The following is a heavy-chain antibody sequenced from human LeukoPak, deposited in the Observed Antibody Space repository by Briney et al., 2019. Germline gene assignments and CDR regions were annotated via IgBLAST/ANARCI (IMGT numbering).Heavy chain of an antibody. D-gene: IGHD2-15*01. CDR2: INHSGST. J-gene: IGHJ4*02. Sequence: PSETLSLTCAVYGGSFSGYYWSWIRQPPGKGLEWIGEINHSGSTNYNPSLKSRVTISVDTSKNQFSLKLSSVIAADTAVYYCARGNAAAMDYWGQGTLVTVSS. V-gene: IGHV4-34*01. CDR3: ARGNAAAMDY. CDR1: GGSFSGYY.